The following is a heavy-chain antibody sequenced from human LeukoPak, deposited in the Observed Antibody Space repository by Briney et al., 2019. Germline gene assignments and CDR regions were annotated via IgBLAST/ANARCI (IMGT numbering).Heavy chain of an antibody. CDR2: INTDGSSR. Sequence: PGGSLRLSCAASGFTFSSYWIHWVRQAPGKGLVWVSRINTDGSSRNYADSVKGRFTISRDNAKNTLHLQMNSLRAEDTAVYYCARDTVGAYDYWGQGTLVIFFS. CDR3: ARDTVGAYDY. D-gene: IGHD1-26*01. V-gene: IGHV3-74*01. J-gene: IGHJ4*02. CDR1: GFTFSSYW.